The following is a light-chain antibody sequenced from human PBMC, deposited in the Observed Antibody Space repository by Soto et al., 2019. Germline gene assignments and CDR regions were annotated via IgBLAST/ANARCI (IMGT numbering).Light chain of an antibody. CDR1: QIISTY. Sequence: DIQMTQSPYSLSASVGDRVTITGRASQIISTYLNWYQQRAGLAPRLLIYAASSLQSGIPPRFSGSGSGTDFTLTISSLEPEDSAVYYCQQRHMWPITFGQGTRLEIK. J-gene: IGKJ5*01. CDR3: QQRHMWPIT. V-gene: IGKV1-39*01. CDR2: AAS.